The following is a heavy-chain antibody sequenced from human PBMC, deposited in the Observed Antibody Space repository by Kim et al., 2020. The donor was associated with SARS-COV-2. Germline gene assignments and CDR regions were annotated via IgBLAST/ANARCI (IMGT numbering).Heavy chain of an antibody. J-gene: IGHJ1*01. CDR3: AKDFGSSWYPESLFDA. Sequence: GGSLRLSCTSSGFSFSTYVMHWVRQAPGKGLEWLAGISYDEKTKYYADSVKGRFTVFRDNSMNTLFLQMNALRSEDTAVFYCAKDFGSSWYPESLFDAWGPGDLVSLST. CDR2: ISYDEKTK. V-gene: IGHV3-30*18. D-gene: IGHD6-13*01. CDR1: GFSFSTYV.